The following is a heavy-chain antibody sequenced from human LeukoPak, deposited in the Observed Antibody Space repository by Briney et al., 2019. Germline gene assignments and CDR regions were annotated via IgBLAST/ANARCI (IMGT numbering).Heavy chain of an antibody. CDR3: AKDLSQHDSGGYRYFDY. D-gene: IGHD3-22*01. V-gene: IGHV3-30*02. CDR1: GFTFSASG. CDR2: IRYDGSNK. Sequence: GGSLRLSCAASGFTFSASGVHWVRQAPGEGLDWVAFIRYDGSNKYYTDSVKGRFTISRDNSKNTLYLQMNSLRPEDTAVYYCAKDLSQHDSGGYRYFDYWGQGSPVTVSS. J-gene: IGHJ4*02.